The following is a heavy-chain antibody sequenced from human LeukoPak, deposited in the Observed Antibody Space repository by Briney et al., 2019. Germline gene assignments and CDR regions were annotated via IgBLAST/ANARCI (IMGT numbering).Heavy chain of an antibody. V-gene: IGHV3-21*01. D-gene: IGHD2-2*01. CDR2: ISSSSYI. CDR3: ARAQSWYQLHRMGGDWFDP. CDR1: GFTFSSYS. J-gene: IGHJ5*02. Sequence: GGSLRLSCAASGFTFSSYSMNWVRQAPGKGLEWVSSISSSSYIYYADSVKGRFTISRDNAKNSLYLQMNSLRAEDTAVYYCARAQSWYQLHRMGGDWFDPWGQGTLVTVSS.